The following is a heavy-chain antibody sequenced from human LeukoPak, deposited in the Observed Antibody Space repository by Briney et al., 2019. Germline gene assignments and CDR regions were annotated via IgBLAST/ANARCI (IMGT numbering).Heavy chain of an antibody. V-gene: IGHV4-4*02. CDR2: IYHSGST. CDR1: GGSISSSNW. Sequence: PSGTLSLTCAVSGGSISSSNWWSWVRQPPGKGLEWMGEIYHSGSTNYNPSLKRRVIILVDNNKNQFSQKLTSVTAAETGGYYWSYGSGSYRAWAQGTLVTVSS. CDR3: SYGSGSYRA. D-gene: IGHD3-10*01. J-gene: IGHJ5*02.